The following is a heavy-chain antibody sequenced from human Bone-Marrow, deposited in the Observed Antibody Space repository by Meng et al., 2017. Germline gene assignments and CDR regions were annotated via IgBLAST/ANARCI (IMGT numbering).Heavy chain of an antibody. V-gene: IGHV3-23*01. CDR3: AKVTYGDYLNWFDP. Sequence: GESLKISCATSSFTLSSYSMTWVRQAPGKGLEWVSSLSSSGSSTYYADSVKGRFTISRDNSKNTLYLQMNSLRAEDTAIYFCAKVTYGDYLNWFDPRGQGTLVTVSS. CDR1: SFTLSSYS. J-gene: IGHJ5*02. CDR2: LSSSGSST. D-gene: IGHD4-17*01.